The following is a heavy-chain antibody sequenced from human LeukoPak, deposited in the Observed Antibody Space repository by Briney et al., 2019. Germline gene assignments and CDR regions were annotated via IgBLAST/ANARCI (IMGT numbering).Heavy chain of an antibody. CDR2: IYYSGST. CDR1: GGSISLYY. CDR3: ARLIQGSSDNFDY. Sequence: PSETLSLTCTVSGGSISLYYWSWIRQPPGKGLEWIGYIYYSGSTNYNPSLKSRVTISVDTSKNQFSLKLSSVTAADTAVYYCARLIQGSSDNFDYWGQGTLVTVSS. J-gene: IGHJ4*02. D-gene: IGHD6-6*01. V-gene: IGHV4-59*08.